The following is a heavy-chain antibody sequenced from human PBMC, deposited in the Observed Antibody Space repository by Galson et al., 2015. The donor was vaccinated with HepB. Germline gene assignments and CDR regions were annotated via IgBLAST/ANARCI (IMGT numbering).Heavy chain of an antibody. Sequence: SLRLSCAASGFTFRTYSMNWVRQAPGKGLEWVSSISSSDSYKFYADSVRGRFTISRDNAKNSLFLQMNSLRAEDTALYYCTGDLPYQSIYPTAFDVWGHGTMVTVSS. J-gene: IGHJ3*01. CDR1: GFTFRTYS. D-gene: IGHD2-2*01. CDR3: TGDLPYQSIYPTAFDV. CDR2: ISSSDSYK. V-gene: IGHV3-21*01.